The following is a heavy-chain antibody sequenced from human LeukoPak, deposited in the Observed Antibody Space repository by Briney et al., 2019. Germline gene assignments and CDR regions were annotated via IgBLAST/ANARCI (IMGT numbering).Heavy chain of an antibody. J-gene: IGHJ4*02. CDR2: ISSDGSDI. D-gene: IGHD6-19*01. CDR1: GFSFSTYE. CDR3: ARGIAVAGPYYFDY. Sequence: GGSLRLSCAASGFSFSTYEMNWVRQAPGKGLEWISYISSDGSDIYYADSVRGRFTISRDNSKNSLYLQMNSLRADDTAVYYCARGIAVAGPYYFDYWGRGTLVTVSS. V-gene: IGHV3-48*03.